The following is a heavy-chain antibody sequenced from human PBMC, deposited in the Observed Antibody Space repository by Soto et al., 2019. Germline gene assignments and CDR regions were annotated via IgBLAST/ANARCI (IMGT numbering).Heavy chain of an antibody. D-gene: IGHD6-13*01. CDR3: ARLTAEGLAAAGGMDV. V-gene: IGHV4-39*01. CDR1: GGSIRTSTYY. CDR2: IYYSGLT. J-gene: IGHJ6*02. Sequence: PSETLSLTCIVSGGSIRTSTYYWGWIRQPPGKGLDWIGSIYYSGLTHYAPSFKSRVTMFVDTSKNQISLRLSSVTAADTAVYFCARLTAEGLAAAGGMDVWGQGTKVTVYS.